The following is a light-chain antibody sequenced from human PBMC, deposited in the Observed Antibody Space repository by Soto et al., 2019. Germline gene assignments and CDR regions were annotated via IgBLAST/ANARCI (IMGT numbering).Light chain of an antibody. CDR2: GAS. CDR1: QSVRSSF. CDR3: QQYNNWPPET. J-gene: IGKJ1*01. Sequence: EIVLTQSPGTLSLSPGGRATLSCRASQSVRSSFLAWYQQKPGQAPRLLIYGASSRATGIPDRFSGGGSGTDFTLTISRLEPEDLAVYYCQQYNNWPPETFGQGTKVEIK. V-gene: IGKV3-20*01.